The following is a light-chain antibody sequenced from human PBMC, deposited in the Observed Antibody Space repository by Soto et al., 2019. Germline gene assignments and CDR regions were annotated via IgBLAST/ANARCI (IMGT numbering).Light chain of an antibody. J-gene: IGKJ2*01. CDR3: MQALQTPT. CDR1: QSLLHSNGYNY. V-gene: IGKV2-28*01. CDR2: LGS. Sequence: DIVMTQSPLSLPVTPGEPASISCRSSQSLLHSNGYNYLDWYLQKPGQSPQLLIYLGSNRASGVPDRFSGSGSGTDFTLKISRVEAEYVGVYYCMQALQTPTFGHGTKLEIK.